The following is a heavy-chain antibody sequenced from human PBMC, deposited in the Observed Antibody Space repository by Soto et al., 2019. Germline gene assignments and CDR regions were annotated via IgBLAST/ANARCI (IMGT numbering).Heavy chain of an antibody. CDR2: IDPSDSYT. J-gene: IGHJ6*02. CDR1: GYSFTSYW. CDR3: ANRQGAGYTVIAV. V-gene: IGHV5-10-1*01. Sequence: GEPLKISCKGSGYSFTSYWISWARQMPGKGLEWMGRIDPSDSYTNYSPSFQGHVTISADKSISTAYLQWSSLKASDTDMYYCANRQGAGYTVIAVGAQGPTVPV. D-gene: IGHD3-10*01.